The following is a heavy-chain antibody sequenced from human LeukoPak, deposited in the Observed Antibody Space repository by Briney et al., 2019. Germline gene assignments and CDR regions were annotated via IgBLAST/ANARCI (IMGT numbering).Heavy chain of an antibody. CDR1: GYTFTSYG. CDR2: ISAYNGNT. V-gene: IGHV1-18*01. CDR3: ARDYRGYSSGGSCYSGGY. J-gene: IGHJ4*02. D-gene: IGHD2-15*01. Sequence: ASVKVSCKASGYTFTSYGISWVRQASGQGLEWMGWISAYNGNTNYAQKLQGRVTMTTDTSTSTAYMELRSLRSDDTAVYYCARDYRGYSSGGSCYSGGYWGQGTLVTVSS.